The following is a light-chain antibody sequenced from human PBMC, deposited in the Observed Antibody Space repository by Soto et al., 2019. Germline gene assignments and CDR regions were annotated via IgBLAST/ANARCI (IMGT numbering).Light chain of an antibody. Sequence: EIVLTQSPATLSLSPGERATLSCRASQSVSRSYLAWYQQKPGQAPRLLIYGASSRATGIPDRFSGSGSGTDFTLTISRLEPEDFAVYYCHQYGTLPYAFGQGTKLQIK. CDR1: QSVSRSY. V-gene: IGKV3-20*01. CDR3: HQYGTLPYA. CDR2: GAS. J-gene: IGKJ2*01.